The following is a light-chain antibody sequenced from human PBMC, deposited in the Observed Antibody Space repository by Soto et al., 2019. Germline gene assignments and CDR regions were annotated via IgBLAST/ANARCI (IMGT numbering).Light chain of an antibody. CDR2: NAD. V-gene: IGKV1-5*01. J-gene: IGKJ1*01. CDR1: QDINRW. Sequence: EIQMTQSPSTLSASVGDRVTITCRASQDINRWLAWYQQKPGKAPKILIYNADTLESGVPSRFSGSGYGTEFILTISSLQPDHFETYYCQQFSLYWAFGQGTKVDIK. CDR3: QQFSLYWA.